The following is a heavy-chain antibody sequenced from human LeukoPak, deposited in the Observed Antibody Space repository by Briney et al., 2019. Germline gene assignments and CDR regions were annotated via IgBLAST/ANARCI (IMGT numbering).Heavy chain of an antibody. Sequence: PSETLSLTCTVSGGSISSGSYYWSWIRQPAGKGLGWIGRIYTSGSTNYNPSLKSRVTISVDTSKNQFSLKLSSVTAADTAVYYCARDRAYCSGGSCYRNWFDPWGQGTLVTVSS. J-gene: IGHJ5*02. V-gene: IGHV4-61*02. CDR1: GGSISSGSYY. CDR2: IYTSGST. D-gene: IGHD2-15*01. CDR3: ARDRAYCSGGSCYRNWFDP.